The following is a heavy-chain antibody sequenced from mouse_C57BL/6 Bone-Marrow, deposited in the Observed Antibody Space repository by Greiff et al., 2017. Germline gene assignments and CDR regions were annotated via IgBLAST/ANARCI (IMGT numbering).Heavy chain of an antibody. CDR1: GYTFTSYW. Sequence: QVQLQQPGAELVRPGSSVKLSCKASGYTFTSYWMDWVKQRPGQGLEWIGNIYPSDSETHYNQKFKDKATLTVDKSSSTAYMQLSSLTSKESAVYYCARGGRRYFDVWGTGTTGTVSS. D-gene: IGHD1-1*01. J-gene: IGHJ1*03. CDR3: ARGGRRYFDV. CDR2: IYPSDSET. V-gene: IGHV1-61*01.